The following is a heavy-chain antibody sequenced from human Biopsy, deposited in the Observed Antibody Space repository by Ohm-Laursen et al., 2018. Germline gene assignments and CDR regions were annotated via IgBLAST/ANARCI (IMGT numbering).Heavy chain of an antibody. CDR3: ASYSHHYYDFDY. CDR1: GGSVNSDSSY. Sequence: SGTLSLTWAVSGGSVNSDSSYWSWIRQPPGKGLEWIGYISYSGSTKYNPSLKSPVTISVDTSKNQFSLKLSSVTAADTAVYYCASYSHHYYDFDYWGQGTLVTVSS. V-gene: IGHV4-61*01. CDR2: ISYSGST. D-gene: IGHD3-16*01. J-gene: IGHJ4*02.